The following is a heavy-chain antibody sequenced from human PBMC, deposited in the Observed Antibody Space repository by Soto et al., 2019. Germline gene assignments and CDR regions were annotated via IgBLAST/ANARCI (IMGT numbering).Heavy chain of an antibody. CDR2: IYPGDSDT. CDR3: ARGANSYYGSGIGGMDV. CDR1: GYRFTSYW. J-gene: IGHJ6*02. Sequence: VGSQKVSCNGSGYRFTSYWIGWVRQMPGKGLEWMGIIYPGDSDTRYSPSFQGQVTISADKSISTAYLQWSSLKASDTAMYYCARGANSYYGSGIGGMDVWGQGTTVTVSS. D-gene: IGHD3-10*01. V-gene: IGHV5-51*01.